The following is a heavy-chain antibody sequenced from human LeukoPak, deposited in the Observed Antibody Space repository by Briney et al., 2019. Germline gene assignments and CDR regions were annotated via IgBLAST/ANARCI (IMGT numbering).Heavy chain of an antibody. D-gene: IGHD2-2*01. CDR2: INPNSGGT. V-gene: IGHV1-2*02. CDR1: GYTFTGYY. Sequence: SVKVSCKASGYTFTGYYMHWVRQAPGQGLEWMGWINPNSGGTNYAQKFQGRVTMTRDTSISTAYMELSRLRSDDTAVYYCATIVVVPAADVGDDAFDIWGQGTMVTVSS. J-gene: IGHJ3*02. CDR3: ATIVVVPAADVGDDAFDI.